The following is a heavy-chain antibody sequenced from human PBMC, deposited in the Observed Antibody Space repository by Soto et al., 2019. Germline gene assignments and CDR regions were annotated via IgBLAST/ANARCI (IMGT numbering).Heavy chain of an antibody. V-gene: IGHV4-34*01. CDR2: INHSGST. CDR1: GGSFSGYY. CDR3: ARGVGRRGVTGYYYYYNMDV. Sequence: QVQLPQWGAGLLKPSETLSLTCAVYGGSFSGYYWSWIRQPPGKGLVWIGEINHSGSTNYNPSLKRRVTRSVDPSKSQSSLKLSSVTAADSAVYYCARGVGRRGVTGYYYYYNMDVWCKGTTVTVSS. D-gene: IGHD3-10*01. J-gene: IGHJ6*03.